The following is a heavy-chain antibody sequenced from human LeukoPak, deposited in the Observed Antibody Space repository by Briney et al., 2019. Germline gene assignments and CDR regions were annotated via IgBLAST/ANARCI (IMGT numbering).Heavy chain of an antibody. D-gene: IGHD3-10*01. J-gene: IGHJ4*02. CDR2: ISSSGSTI. Sequence: GGSLRLSCAASGFTFSSYEMNWVRQAPGKGLEWVSYISSSGSTIYYADSVKGRFTISRDNAKNSLYLQMNSLRAEDTAVYYCARELGDSSFPDWFDYWGQGTLVTVSS. CDR3: ARELGDSSFPDWFDY. V-gene: IGHV3-48*03. CDR1: GFTFSSYE.